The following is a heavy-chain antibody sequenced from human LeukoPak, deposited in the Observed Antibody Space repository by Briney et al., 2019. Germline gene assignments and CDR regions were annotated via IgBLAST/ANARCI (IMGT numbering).Heavy chain of an antibody. V-gene: IGHV3-30*18. Sequence: GRSLRLSCAASGFTFSSYGMHWVRQAPGKGLEWVAVISYDGSNKYYADSVKGRFTIFRDNSKNTLYLQMNSLRAEDTAVYYCAKDLSGSYAFDYWGQGTLVTVSS. CDR3: AKDLSGSYAFDY. CDR2: ISYDGSNK. D-gene: IGHD1-26*01. J-gene: IGHJ4*02. CDR1: GFTFSSYG.